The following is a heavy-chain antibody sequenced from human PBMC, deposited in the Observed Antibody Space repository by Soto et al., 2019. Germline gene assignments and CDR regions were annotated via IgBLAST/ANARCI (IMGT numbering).Heavy chain of an antibody. CDR3: ARERRWDPLLY. CDR1: GYTFSNYG. CDR2: VSAYNRNT. Sequence: QVQLVQSGPEVKKPGASVKVSCKGSGYTFSNYGVTWVRQAPGQGLERLGWVSAYNRNTDYAQKFEDRATMTIDTSTNTAYLELRGLTPDDAALYYCARERRWDPLLYWGQGTL. V-gene: IGHV1-18*01. D-gene: IGHD1-26*01. J-gene: IGHJ4*02.